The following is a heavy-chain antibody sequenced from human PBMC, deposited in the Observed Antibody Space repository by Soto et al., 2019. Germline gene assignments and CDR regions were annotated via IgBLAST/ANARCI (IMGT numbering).Heavy chain of an antibody. J-gene: IGHJ4*02. CDR3: ATVTYCSGTT. CDR2: ITPKSEGETA. CDR1: RFNFSAAW. V-gene: IGHV3-15*07. D-gene: IGHD1-7*01. Sequence: EMQLVQSGGGLVKPGGSLRLSCVASRFNFSAAWLNWIRQAPGKGLEWVGRITPKSEGETADYTAPVRGRFTISRDDSQNTMHLQMDSLITEDSAVYYCATVTYCSGTTWGLGVLVTVSS.